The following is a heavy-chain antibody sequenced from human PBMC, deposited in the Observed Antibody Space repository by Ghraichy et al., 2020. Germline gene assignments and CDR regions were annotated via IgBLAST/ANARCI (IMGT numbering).Heavy chain of an antibody. CDR1: GFTFTSHA. CDR2: ISGSGAST. Sequence: GGSLRLSCAPSGFTFTSHAMGWFRQAPGKGLEWVPAISGSGASTYYADPVKGRFTISRDNSRNTLYLQMNSLRAEDTAVYYCAPRGISVGYEWGFLDSWGQRTLVTVSS. V-gene: IGHV3-23*01. J-gene: IGHJ4*02. CDR3: APRGISVGYEWGFLDS. D-gene: IGHD5-12*01.